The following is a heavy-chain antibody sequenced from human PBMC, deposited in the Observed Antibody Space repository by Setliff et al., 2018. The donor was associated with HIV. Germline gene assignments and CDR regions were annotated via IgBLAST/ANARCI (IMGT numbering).Heavy chain of an antibody. D-gene: IGHD6-25*01. Sequence: SETLSLTCTVFGGSIGSYYWSWIRQPAGKGLEWIGRIYTSGTTNYNPSVKGRFTLSRDTSKNTMYLQMNSLRREDTAVYYCARVLPYNSALDNWGQGTLVTVSS. J-gene: IGHJ4*02. CDR2: IYTSGTT. CDR1: GGSIGSYY. CDR3: ARVLPYNSALDN. V-gene: IGHV4-4*07.